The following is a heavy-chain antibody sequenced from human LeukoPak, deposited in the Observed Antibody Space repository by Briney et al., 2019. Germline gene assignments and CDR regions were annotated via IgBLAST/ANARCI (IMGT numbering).Heavy chain of an antibody. CDR3: ARLDFWSGYYTENWFDP. V-gene: IGHV4-59*01. CDR1: GGSIGSYY. Sequence: SETLSLTCTVSGGSIGSYYWSWIRQPPGKGLEWIGYIYYSGSTNYNPSLKSRVTISVDTSKNQFSLKLSSVTAADTAVYYCARLDFWSGYYTENWFDPWGQGTLVTVSS. D-gene: IGHD3-3*01. CDR2: IYYSGST. J-gene: IGHJ5*02.